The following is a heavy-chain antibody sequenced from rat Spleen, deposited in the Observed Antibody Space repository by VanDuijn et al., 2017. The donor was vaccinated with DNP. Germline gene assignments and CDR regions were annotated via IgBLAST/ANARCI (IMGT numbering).Heavy chain of an antibody. V-gene: IGHV2S8*01. J-gene: IGHJ2*01. Sequence: QVQLKESGPGLVQPSRTLSLTCTVSGFSLTNYGVSWVRQPPGKGLEWIAAIWGGGSTDYNSALKSRPRISRDTSKSQVFLQMNSLQTEDTTRYFCARRNRGLDYWGQGVMVTVSS. CDR2: IWGGGST. CDR1: GFSLTNYG. CDR3: ARRNRGLDY.